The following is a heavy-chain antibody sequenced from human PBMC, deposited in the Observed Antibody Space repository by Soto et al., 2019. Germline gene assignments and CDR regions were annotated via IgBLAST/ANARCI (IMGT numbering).Heavy chain of an antibody. CDR2: ISYDGSNK. V-gene: IGHV3-30*18. Sequence: TGGSLRLSCAASGFTFSSYGMHWVRQAPGKGLERVAVISYDGSNKYYAVSVKGRFTISRDNSKNTLYLQMNSLRAEDTAVYYCAKPDYDYVWGSYRYHPLDYWGQGTLVTVSS. D-gene: IGHD3-16*02. CDR3: AKPDYDYVWGSYRYHPLDY. CDR1: GFTFSSYG. J-gene: IGHJ4*02.